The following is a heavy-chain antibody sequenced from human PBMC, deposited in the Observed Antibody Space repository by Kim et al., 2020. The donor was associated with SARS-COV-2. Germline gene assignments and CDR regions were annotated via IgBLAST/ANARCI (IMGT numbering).Heavy chain of an antibody. V-gene: IGHV1-3*01. CDR2: INAGNGNT. Sequence: ASVKVSCKASGYTFTSYAMHWMRQAPGQRLEWMGWINAGNGNTKYSQKFQGRVTITRDTSASTAYMELSSLRSEDTAVYYCARDTENSSWYTGLGYWGQGTLVTVSS. J-gene: IGHJ4*02. CDR1: GYTFTSYA. D-gene: IGHD6-13*01. CDR3: ARDTENSSWYTGLGY.